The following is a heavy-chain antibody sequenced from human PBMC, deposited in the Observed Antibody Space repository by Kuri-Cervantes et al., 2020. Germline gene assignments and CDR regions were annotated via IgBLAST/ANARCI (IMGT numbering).Heavy chain of an antibody. CDR1: GGSFSGYY. CDR3: ARGRRYTSAIFYHYYMDV. CDR2: IYHSGST. V-gene: IGHV4-34*01. D-gene: IGHD6-25*01. J-gene: IGHJ6*03. Sequence: GSLRLSCAVYGGSFSGYYWSWIRQPPGKGLEWIGEIYHSGSTNYNPSLKSRVTILVDKSKNQFSLNLSSVTAADTAVYYCARGRRYTSAIFYHYYMDVWGQGTTVTVSS.